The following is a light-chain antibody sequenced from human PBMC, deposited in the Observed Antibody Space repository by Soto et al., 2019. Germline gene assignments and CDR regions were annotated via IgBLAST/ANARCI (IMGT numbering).Light chain of an antibody. CDR2: GAS. V-gene: IGKV1-39*01. J-gene: IGKJ4*01. CDR1: QSINNY. Sequence: DIQMTQSPSSVSASVGDRVTITCRASQSINNYLSWYQQKPGKAPNLLIFGASTLQSGVPSRFSGSGSGTDFTLTISSLQPEDFATYYCLQSYRTPLTFGGGTKVDIK. CDR3: LQSYRTPLT.